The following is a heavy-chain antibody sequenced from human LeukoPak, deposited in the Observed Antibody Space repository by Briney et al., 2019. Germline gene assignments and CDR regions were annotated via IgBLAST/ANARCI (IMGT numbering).Heavy chain of an antibody. V-gene: IGHV1-69*04. CDR1: GGTFSSYA. D-gene: IGHD3-10*01. CDR3: ARDRGSRRGVHFDY. Sequence: ASVKVSCKASGGTFSSYAISWVRQAPGQGLEWMGRIIPILGIANYAQKFQGRVTITADKSTGTAYMELSSLRSEDTAVYYCARDRGSRRGVHFDYWGQGTLVTVSS. J-gene: IGHJ4*02. CDR2: IIPILGIA.